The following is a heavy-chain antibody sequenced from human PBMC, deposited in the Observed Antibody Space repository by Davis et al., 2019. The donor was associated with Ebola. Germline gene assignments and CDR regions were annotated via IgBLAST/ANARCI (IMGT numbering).Heavy chain of an antibody. D-gene: IGHD6-19*01. V-gene: IGHV4-30-4*07. CDR2: IYYSGST. CDR1: GGSISSGGYS. CDR3: ARDRDSGWYYYYGMDV. J-gene: IGHJ6*04. Sequence: MPSETLSLTCAVSGGSISSGGYSWSWIRQPPGKGLEWIGYIYYSGSTYYNPSLKSRVTISVDTSKNQFSLKLSSVTAADTAMYYCARDRDSGWYYYYGMDVWGKGTTVTVSS.